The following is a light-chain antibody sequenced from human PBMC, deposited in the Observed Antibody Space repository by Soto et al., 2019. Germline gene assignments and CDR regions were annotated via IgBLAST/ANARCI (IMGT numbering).Light chain of an antibody. CDR1: QSVSSSY. J-gene: IGKJ1*01. CDR3: QQLNSYPRT. Sequence: DIVLTQSPGNLYLSPGERARLSCRASQSVSSSYLAWYQQKPGQAPRLLIYGASSRATGIPDRFSGSGSGTDFTLTISSLQPEDFATYYCQQLNSYPRTFGQGTKVDIK. V-gene: IGKV3-20*01. CDR2: GAS.